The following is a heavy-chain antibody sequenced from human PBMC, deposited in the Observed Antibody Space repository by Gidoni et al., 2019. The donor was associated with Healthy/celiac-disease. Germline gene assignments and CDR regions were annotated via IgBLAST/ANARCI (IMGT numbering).Heavy chain of an antibody. CDR2: IYYSGST. CDR3: ASARRNYDSSGYYPRGFDY. J-gene: IGHJ4*02. Sequence: QLQLQESGPGLVKPSETLSLTCTVSGRSISSSSYYWGWIRQPPGKGLEWIGSIYYSGSTYYNPSLKSRVTISVDTSKNQFSLKLSSVTAADTAVYYCASARRNYDSSGYYPRGFDYWGQGTLVTVSS. CDR1: GRSISSSSYY. D-gene: IGHD3-22*01. V-gene: IGHV4-39*01.